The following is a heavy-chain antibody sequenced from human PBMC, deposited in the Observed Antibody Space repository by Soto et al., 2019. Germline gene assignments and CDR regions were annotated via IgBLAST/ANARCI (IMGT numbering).Heavy chain of an antibody. CDR1: GGSISSGGYY. D-gene: IGHD2-15*01. J-gene: IGHJ4*02. CDR3: ARGSVVAATLFDY. CDR2: INYSGST. V-gene: IGHV4-31*03. Sequence: QVQLQESGPGLVKPSQTLSLTCTVSGGSISSGGYYWSWIRQHPGKGLEWIGYINYSGSTYYNPSLKSRVNISVATSKHQFSLKLSSVTAADTAVYYCARGSVVAATLFDYWGQGTLVTVSS.